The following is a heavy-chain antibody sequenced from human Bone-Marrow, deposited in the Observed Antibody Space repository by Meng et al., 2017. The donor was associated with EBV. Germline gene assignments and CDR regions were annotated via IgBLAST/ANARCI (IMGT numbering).Heavy chain of an antibody. Sequence: QVQLQESGPGLVKPSGXLSLTCAXSGGSISSSNWWSWVRQPPGKGLEWIGEIYHSGSTNYNPSLKSRVTISVDKSKNQFSLKLSSVTAADTAVYYCARRSITMVRGVDDWFDPWGQGTLVTVSS. CDR1: GGSISSSNW. CDR3: ARRSITMVRGVDDWFDP. CDR2: IYHSGST. V-gene: IGHV4-4*02. J-gene: IGHJ5*02. D-gene: IGHD3-10*01.